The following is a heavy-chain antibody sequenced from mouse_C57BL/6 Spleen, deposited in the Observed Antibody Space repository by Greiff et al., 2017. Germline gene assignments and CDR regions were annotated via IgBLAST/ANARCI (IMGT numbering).Heavy chain of an antibody. CDR1: GYTFTSYW. D-gene: IGHD1-1*01. CDR2: IDPSDSET. Sequence: QVQLQQPGAELVRPGSSVKLSCKASGYTFTSYWMHWVKQRPIQGLEWIGNIDPSDSETHYNQKFKDKATVTVDKSSSTAYMQLSSLTSEDSAVYYCARGEGNYGRSSYWYFDVWGTGTTVTVSS. CDR3: ARGEGNYGRSSYWYFDV. V-gene: IGHV1-52*01. J-gene: IGHJ1*03.